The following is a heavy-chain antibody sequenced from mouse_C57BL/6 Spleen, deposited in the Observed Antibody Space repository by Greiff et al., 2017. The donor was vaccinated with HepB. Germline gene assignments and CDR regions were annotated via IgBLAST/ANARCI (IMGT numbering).Heavy chain of an antibody. V-gene: IGHV1-82*01. J-gene: IGHJ1*03. CDR1: GYAFSSSW. Sequence: QVQLQQSGPELVKPWASVKISCKASGYAFSSSWMNWVKQRPGKGLEWIGRIYPGDGDTNYNGKFKGKATLTADKSSSTAYMQLSSLTSEDSAVYFCARSGNWYFDVWGTGTTVTVSS. CDR3: ARSGNWYFDV. D-gene: IGHD3-1*01. CDR2: IYPGDGDT.